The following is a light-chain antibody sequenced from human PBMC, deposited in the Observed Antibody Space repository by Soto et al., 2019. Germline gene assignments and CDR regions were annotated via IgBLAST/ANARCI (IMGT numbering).Light chain of an antibody. V-gene: IGKV3-20*01. CDR2: GTS. Sequence: VLTQSPGTLSLSPGERATLSCRASQNIATQFFTWYQQRPGQAPRVLIYGTSTRATGIPDRFSGSGSGTDFTFTIRRLETEDFAVYYGPQYSISSGYTFVQGIKLEIK. J-gene: IGKJ2*01. CDR1: QNIATQF. CDR3: PQYSISSGYT.